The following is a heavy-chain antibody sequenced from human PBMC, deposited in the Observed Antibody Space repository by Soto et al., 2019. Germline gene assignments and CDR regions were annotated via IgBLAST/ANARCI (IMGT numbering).Heavy chain of an antibody. CDR2: IIPIFGTA. CDR3: ASYGSGSYYKWGGGWGIDV. D-gene: IGHD3-10*01. V-gene: IGHV1-69*01. CDR1: GGTFSSYA. J-gene: IGHJ6*02. Sequence: QVQLVQSGAEVKKPGSSVKVSCKASGGTFSSYAISWVRQAPGQGLEWMGGIIPIFGTANYAQKFQGRVTITADESTSTAYMELSSLRSEDTAVYYCASYGSGSYYKWGGGWGIDVWGQGTTVTVSS.